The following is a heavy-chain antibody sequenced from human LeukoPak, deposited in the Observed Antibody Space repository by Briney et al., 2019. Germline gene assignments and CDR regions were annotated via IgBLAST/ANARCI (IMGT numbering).Heavy chain of an antibody. J-gene: IGHJ3*02. D-gene: IGHD2-2*01. CDR3: ARRGLGYCSSTSCPENDAFDI. Sequence: GESLKISCKGSGYIFTSNWIGWVRQMPGKGLEWMGIIYPGDSDTRYSPSFQGQVTFSADKSISPAYLQWSSLKASDTAMYYCARRGLGYCSSTSCPENDAFDIWGQGTMVTVSS. V-gene: IGHV5-51*01. CDR1: GYIFTSNW. CDR2: IYPGDSDT.